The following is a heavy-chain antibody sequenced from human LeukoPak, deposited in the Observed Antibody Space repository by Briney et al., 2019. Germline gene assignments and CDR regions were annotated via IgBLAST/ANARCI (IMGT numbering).Heavy chain of an antibody. V-gene: IGHV3-9*01. J-gene: IGHJ4*02. CDR1: GFTFDDYA. Sequence: PGRSLRLSCAASGFTFDDYAMHWVRQAPGKGLEWVSGISWNSGSIGYADSVKGRFTISRDNAKNSLYLQMNSLRAEDTALYYCAKVDLRAGYSYGHSNFDYWGQGTLVTVSS. D-gene: IGHD5-18*01. CDR2: ISWNSGSI. CDR3: AKVDLRAGYSYGHSNFDY.